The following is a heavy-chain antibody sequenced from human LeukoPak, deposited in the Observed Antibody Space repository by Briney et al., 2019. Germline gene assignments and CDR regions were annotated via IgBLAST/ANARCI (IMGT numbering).Heavy chain of an antibody. Sequence: ASVKVSCKPSGGTFSSYAISWVRQAPGQGLEWMGGIIPIFGTANYAQRFQGRVTITTDESTSTAYMELSSLRSEDTAVYYCARVDSYGFGYFDYWGQGTLVTVSS. J-gene: IGHJ4*02. CDR3: ARVDSYGFGYFDY. CDR2: IIPIFGTA. V-gene: IGHV1-69*05. D-gene: IGHD5-18*01. CDR1: GGTFSSYA.